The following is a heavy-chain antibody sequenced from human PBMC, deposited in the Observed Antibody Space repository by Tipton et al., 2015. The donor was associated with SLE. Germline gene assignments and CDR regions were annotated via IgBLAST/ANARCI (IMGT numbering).Heavy chain of an antibody. V-gene: IGHV4-38-2*02. CDR1: DDSVSSAYY. CDR3: ARSWSGRREFDY. J-gene: IGHJ4*02. Sequence: TLSLTCIVSDDSVSSAYYWAWIRQPPGKGLQWIACIYRTGTTYVKPSLKSRVSMSMDTSNNRFSLTMTSLTVADTAVYYCARSWSGRREFDYWGPGTLVTVAS. CDR2: IYRTGTT. D-gene: IGHD1-26*01.